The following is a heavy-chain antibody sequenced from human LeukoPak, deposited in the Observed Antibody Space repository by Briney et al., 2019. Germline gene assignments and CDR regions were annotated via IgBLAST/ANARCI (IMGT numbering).Heavy chain of an antibody. CDR2: ISGSGGST. CDR1: GFTFSSYA. V-gene: IGHV3-23*01. D-gene: IGHD3-9*01. Sequence: GGSLRLSCAASGFTFSSYAMSWVRQAPGKGLEWVSAISGSGGSTYYADSVKGRFTISRDNSKNSLSLQLNSLRVEDTAVYYCARGHYDVLAASYKWTPDYWGQGTLVTASS. CDR3: ARGHYDVLAASYKWTPDY. J-gene: IGHJ4*02.